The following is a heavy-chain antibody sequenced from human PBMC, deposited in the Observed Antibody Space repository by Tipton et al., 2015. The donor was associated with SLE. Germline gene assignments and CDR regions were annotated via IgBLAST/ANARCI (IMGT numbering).Heavy chain of an antibody. J-gene: IGHJ6*02. CDR3: ARVRYYYDSKGMDV. D-gene: IGHD3-22*01. V-gene: IGHV4-39*01. CDR2: IYYSGST. Sequence: TLSLTCSVSGDSISSRSYYWGWIRQPPGKGLEWIGSIYYSGSTYYNPSLKSRVTISVDTSKNQFSLKLSSVTAADTAVYYCARVRYYYDSKGMDVWGQGTTVTVSS. CDR1: GDSISSRSYY.